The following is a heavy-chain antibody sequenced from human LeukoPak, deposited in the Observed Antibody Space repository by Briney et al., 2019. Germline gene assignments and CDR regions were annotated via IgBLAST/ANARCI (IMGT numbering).Heavy chain of an antibody. D-gene: IGHD3-10*01. Sequence: SETLSLTCTVSGGSISGYYWSWIRQPPGEGLEWIGYIYYSGSTNYNPSLKSRVTISVDTSKNQFSLRLSSVTAADTAVYYCARSLYYYGADAFDIWGQGTMVTVSS. CDR3: ARSLYYYGADAFDI. CDR1: GGSISGYY. J-gene: IGHJ3*02. CDR2: IYYSGST. V-gene: IGHV4-59*01.